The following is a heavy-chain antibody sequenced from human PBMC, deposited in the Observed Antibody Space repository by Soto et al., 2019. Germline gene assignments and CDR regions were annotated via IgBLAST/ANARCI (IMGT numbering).Heavy chain of an antibody. CDR3: ARGKSIAARRYFDY. D-gene: IGHD6-6*01. CDR2: IYYSGST. V-gene: IGHV4-59*01. CDR1: GGSISSYY. Sequence: PSETLSLTCTVSGGSISSYYWSWIRQPPGKGLEWIGYIYYSGSTNYNPSLKSRVTISVDTSKNQSSLKLSSVTAADTAVYYCARGKSIAARRYFDYWGQGTLVTVSS. J-gene: IGHJ4*02.